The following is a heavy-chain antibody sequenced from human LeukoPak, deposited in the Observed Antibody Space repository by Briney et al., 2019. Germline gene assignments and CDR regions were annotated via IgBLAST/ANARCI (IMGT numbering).Heavy chain of an antibody. J-gene: IGHJ4*02. CDR1: GFTFSSYW. Sequence: PGGSLRLSCAASGFTFSSYWMGWVRQAPGKGLEWVANIKQDGSEKYYVDSVKGRFTISRDNAKNSLYLQMNSLRAEDTAVYYCARDRSDFWSGYYPDYWGQGTLVTVSS. CDR2: IKQDGSEK. V-gene: IGHV3-7*01. D-gene: IGHD3-3*01. CDR3: ARDRSDFWSGYYPDY.